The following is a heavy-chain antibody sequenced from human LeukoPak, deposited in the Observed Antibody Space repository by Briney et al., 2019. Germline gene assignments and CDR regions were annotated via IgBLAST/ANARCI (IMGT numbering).Heavy chain of an antibody. CDR1: GGPISSYY. V-gene: IGHV4-59*08. Sequence: SETLSLTCTVSGGPISSYYWSWIRQPPAKGLEWVGDIYYRGSTKYHPSLKSRVTISVDTSKNQFSLKLSSVTAADTGVYYCARHRYGDYYYYDMDVWGQATTVTVCS. J-gene: IGHJ6*02. D-gene: IGHD4-17*01. CDR3: ARHRYGDYYYYDMDV. CDR2: IYYRGST.